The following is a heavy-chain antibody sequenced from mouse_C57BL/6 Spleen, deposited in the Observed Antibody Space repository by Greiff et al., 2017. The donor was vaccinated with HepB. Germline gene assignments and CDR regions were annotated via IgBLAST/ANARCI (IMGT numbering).Heavy chain of an antibody. CDR2: IYPSDSET. CDR1: GYTFTSYW. V-gene: IGHV1-61*01. D-gene: IGHD1-1*02. CDR3: ASGGSYWYFDV. Sequence: VQLQQPGAELERPGSSVKLSCKASGYTFTSYWMDWVKQRPGQGLEWIGNIYPSDSETHYNQKFKDKATLTVDKSSSTAYMQLSSLTSEDSAVYYCASGGSYWYFDVWGTGTTVTVSS. J-gene: IGHJ1*03.